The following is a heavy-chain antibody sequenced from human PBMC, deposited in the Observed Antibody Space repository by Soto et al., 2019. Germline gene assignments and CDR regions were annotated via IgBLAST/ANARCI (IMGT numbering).Heavy chain of an antibody. CDR3: ARVRKGELRLNNWFDP. Sequence: SETLSLTCTVSGGSISSGGYYWSWIRQHPGKGLEWIGYIYYSGSTYYNPSLKSRVTISVDTSKNQFSLKLSSVTAADTAVYYCARVRKGELRLNNWFDPWGQGTLVTVSS. J-gene: IGHJ5*02. D-gene: IGHD1-26*01. V-gene: IGHV4-31*03. CDR1: GGSISSGGYY. CDR2: IYYSGST.